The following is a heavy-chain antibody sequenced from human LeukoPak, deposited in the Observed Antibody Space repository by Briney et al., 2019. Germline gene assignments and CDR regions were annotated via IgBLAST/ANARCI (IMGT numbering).Heavy chain of an antibody. CDR1: GFTFSSYW. D-gene: IGHD1-26*01. Sequence: PGGSLRLSCAASGFTFSSYWMSWVRQAPGKGLEWVANIKQDGSEKYYVDSVKGRFTISRDNAKNSLYLQMNSLRAEDTAVYYCARALGVGANPVDYWGQGTLVTVSS. V-gene: IGHV3-7*01. CDR3: ARALGVGANPVDY. CDR2: IKQDGSEK. J-gene: IGHJ4*02.